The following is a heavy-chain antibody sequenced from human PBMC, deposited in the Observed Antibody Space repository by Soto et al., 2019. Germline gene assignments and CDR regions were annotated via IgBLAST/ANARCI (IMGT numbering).Heavy chain of an antibody. CDR3: ASLYCSSTSCYDY. J-gene: IGHJ4*02. CDR1: GGSISTSNYY. CDR2: IYYSGST. V-gene: IGHV4-39*01. Sequence: QLQLQESGPGLVKPSETLSLICTVSGGSISTSNYYWGWIRQPPGKGLEWIGSIYYSGSTYYNPSLKSRVTIIVDTSMNQSSLNLISVTAAHTAVYYCASLYCSSTSCYDYWGQGTLVTVSS. D-gene: IGHD2-2*01.